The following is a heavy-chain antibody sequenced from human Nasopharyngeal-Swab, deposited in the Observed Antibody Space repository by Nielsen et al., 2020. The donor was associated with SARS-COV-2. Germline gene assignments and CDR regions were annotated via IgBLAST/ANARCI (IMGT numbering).Heavy chain of an antibody. Sequence: GESLKISCAASGFTFSGSAMHWVRKASGKGLEWVGRIRSKANSYAKAYAASVKGRFTISRDDSKNTAYLQMNSLKTEDTAVYYCTRGPHYYYYGMDVWGQGTTVTVSS. J-gene: IGHJ6*02. CDR3: TRGPHYYYYGMDV. CDR1: GFTFSGSA. CDR2: IRSKANSYAK. V-gene: IGHV3-73*01.